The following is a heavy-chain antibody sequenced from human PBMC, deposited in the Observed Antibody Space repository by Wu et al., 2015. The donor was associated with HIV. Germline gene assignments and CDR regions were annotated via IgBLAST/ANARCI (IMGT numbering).Heavy chain of an antibody. D-gene: IGHD3-22*01. Sequence: QVQLVQSGAEVRKPGSSVKVSCKASGGTFSRSGFSWVRQVPGQGFEWMGRIIPIHGAANYAQKFEGRVTITADESTSTAYMDLSSLTSEDTAVYYCARGGHYYDSSGYDYSFDYWGQGTLVTVSS. CDR3: ARGGHYYDSSGYDYSFDY. CDR1: GGTFSRSG. V-gene: IGHV1-69*11. J-gene: IGHJ4*02. CDR2: IIPIHGAA.